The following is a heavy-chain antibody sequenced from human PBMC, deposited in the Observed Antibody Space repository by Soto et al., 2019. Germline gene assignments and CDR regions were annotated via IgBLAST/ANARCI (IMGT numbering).Heavy chain of an antibody. CDR2: INAGNGNT. J-gene: IGHJ4*02. CDR1: GYTFTSYA. V-gene: IGHV1-3*01. CDR3: ARGPGGPDGPGDY. Sequence: QVQLVQSGAEVKKPGASVKVSCKASGYTFTSYAMHWVHQAPGQRLEWMGWINAGNGNTKYSQKFQGRVTITRDTAASTAYMELSSRRSEATAVYYCARGPGGPDGPGDYWGQGTLVTVSS. D-gene: IGHD2-15*01.